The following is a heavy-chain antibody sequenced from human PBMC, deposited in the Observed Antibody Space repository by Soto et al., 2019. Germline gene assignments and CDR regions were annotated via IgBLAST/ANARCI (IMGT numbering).Heavy chain of an antibody. CDR1: EFTFSSSG. D-gene: IGHD2-2*02. V-gene: IGHV3-33*01. Sequence: PGGSLRPSCAGPEFTFSSSGMHWGRQSPGKGLEWVAVIWYDGSNKYYADSLKGRFTISCDNSKNTLYLQMNSLRAGDTAVYYFARDPRGECRSTSCHTGDGMEVWCQGTTVTVSS. CDR2: IWYDGSNK. J-gene: IGHJ6*02. CDR3: ARDPRGECRSTSCHTGDGMEV.